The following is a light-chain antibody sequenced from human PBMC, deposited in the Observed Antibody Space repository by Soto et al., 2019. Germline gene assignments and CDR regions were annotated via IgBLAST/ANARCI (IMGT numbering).Light chain of an antibody. Sequence: QSVLTQPPSVSGAPGQRVTISCTGSSSNIGAGYDVHWYQQLPGTAPKLLIYGNSNRPSGVPDRFSGSKSGTSASLAITGLQAEDEADYYCQCYDSSLSAVFGTGTEVTVL. V-gene: IGLV1-40*01. J-gene: IGLJ1*01. CDR2: GNS. CDR1: SSNIGAGYD. CDR3: QCYDSSLSAV.